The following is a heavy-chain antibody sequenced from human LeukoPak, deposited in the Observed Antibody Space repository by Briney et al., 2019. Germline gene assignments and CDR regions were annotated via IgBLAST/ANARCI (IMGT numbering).Heavy chain of an antibody. J-gene: IGHJ4*02. D-gene: IGHD3-10*01. V-gene: IGHV3-7*01. CDR1: GFTFGTFW. Sequence: QPGGSLRLSCEASGFTFGTFWMSWVRQAPGKGLEWVANINQGGETDYVDPVKGRFTIARDDSKNLLYLQMNSLRPEDTAMYFCARDKGGMVPFDHWGQGTLVTVSS. CDR2: INQGGET. CDR3: ARDKGGMVPFDH.